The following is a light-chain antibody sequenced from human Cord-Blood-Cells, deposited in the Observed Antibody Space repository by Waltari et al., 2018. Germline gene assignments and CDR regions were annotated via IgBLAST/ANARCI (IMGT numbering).Light chain of an antibody. CDR1: SSNLGSNY. CDR3: AAWDDSLSVV. J-gene: IGLJ2*01. Sequence: QSVLTQPPSASGTPGQRVTISCSGSSSNLGSNYVSWYQQLPGTAPKLLIYRNNQRPSGVPDRFSGSKSGTSASLAISGLRSEDEADYYCAAWDDSLSVVFGGGTKLTVL. CDR2: RNN. V-gene: IGLV1-47*01.